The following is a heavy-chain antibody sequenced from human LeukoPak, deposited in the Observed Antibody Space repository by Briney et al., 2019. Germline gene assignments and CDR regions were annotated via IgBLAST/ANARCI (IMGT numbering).Heavy chain of an antibody. CDR3: VREPGQYSGSYYDAFDI. J-gene: IGHJ3*02. Sequence: SQTLSLTCTVSGGSISSGSYYWSWIRQPAGKGLEWIGRIYTSGSTNYNPSLKSRVTISVDTSKNQFSLKLSSVTAADTAAYYCVREPGQYSGSYYDAFDIWGQGTMVTVSS. D-gene: IGHD1-26*01. CDR1: GGSISSGSYY. V-gene: IGHV4-61*02. CDR2: IYTSGST.